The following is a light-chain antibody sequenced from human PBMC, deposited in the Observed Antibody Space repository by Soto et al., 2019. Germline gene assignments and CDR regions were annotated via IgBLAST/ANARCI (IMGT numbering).Light chain of an antibody. Sequence: DIQMTQSPSSLSASVGDRVTITCRASQSVSAYLLWYQQIPGKAPKLLLYAASNLQSGVPSRFSGSGSGTNFTLTISSLQPEDFATYYCQQSYKTPHTFGQGTKLETK. CDR2: AAS. V-gene: IGKV1-39*01. CDR3: QQSYKTPHT. J-gene: IGKJ2*01. CDR1: QSVSAY.